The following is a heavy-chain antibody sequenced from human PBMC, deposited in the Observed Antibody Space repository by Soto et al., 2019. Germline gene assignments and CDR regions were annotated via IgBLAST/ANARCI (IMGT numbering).Heavy chain of an antibody. CDR3: ARDGLTFGGD. D-gene: IGHD3-16*01. Sequence: EVHLVEAGGGLVKPGESLTLSCAASGFTFGSFTLNWVRQAPGKGLEWVSSISSSSAYIYYAESVKGRFTISRDNARRTLYLQMNCLRLDDTAVYFCARDGLTFGGDWGQGTLVAVSS. CDR1: GFTFGSFT. J-gene: IGHJ4*02. V-gene: IGHV3-21*01. CDR2: ISSSSAYI.